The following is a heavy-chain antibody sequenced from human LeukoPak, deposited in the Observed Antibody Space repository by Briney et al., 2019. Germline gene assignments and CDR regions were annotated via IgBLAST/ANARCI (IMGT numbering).Heavy chain of an antibody. D-gene: IGHD6-13*01. J-gene: IGHJ3*02. CDR1: GYTFTGYY. CDR3: AREGIAATDDAFDI. CDR2: INPNSGGT. Sequence: ASLKVSCKASGYTFTGYYMHWVRQAPGQGLEWMGWINPNSGGTKYAQKFQGWFTMSRDTSISTVYMELTRLRSDDTAVYYCAREGIAATDDAFDIWGQGTMVTVSS. V-gene: IGHV1-2*04.